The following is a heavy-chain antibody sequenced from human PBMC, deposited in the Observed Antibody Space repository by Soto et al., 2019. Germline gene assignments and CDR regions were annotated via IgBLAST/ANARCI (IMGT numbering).Heavy chain of an antibody. CDR1: GGTFSSYT. Sequence: QVQLVQSGAEVKKPGSSVKVSCKASGGTFSSYTISWVRQAAGQGLEWMGRIIPILGIANYAQKFQGRVTITADKSTSTAYMELSSLRSEDTAVYYCARGEGSGYQQDWGQGTLVTVSS. CDR2: IIPILGIA. J-gene: IGHJ4*02. D-gene: IGHD5-12*01. CDR3: ARGEGSGYQQD. V-gene: IGHV1-69*02.